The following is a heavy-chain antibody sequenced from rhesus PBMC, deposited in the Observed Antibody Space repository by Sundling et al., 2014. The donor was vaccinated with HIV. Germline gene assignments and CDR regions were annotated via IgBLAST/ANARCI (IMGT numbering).Heavy chain of an antibody. CDR1: GASISSNS. CDR3: ARDVWTGYYNYGFES. Sequence: QVQLQESGPGLVKPSETLALSCAVSGASISSNSWSWIRQAPGKGLEWVGRFFGPGGNTDYNPSLKSRVTISIDTSKNQFSLKLTSMTAADTAFYYCARDVWTGYYNYGFESWGQGVVVTVSS. V-gene: IGHV4S2*01. J-gene: IGHJ6*01. CDR2: FFGPGGNT. D-gene: IGHD3-3*01.